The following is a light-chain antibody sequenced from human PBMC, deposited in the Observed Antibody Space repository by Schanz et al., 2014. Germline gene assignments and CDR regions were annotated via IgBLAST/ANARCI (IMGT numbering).Light chain of an antibody. Sequence: QSVLTQPPSASGTPGQRVTISCSGSSSNIGRNPVNWYQQLPGTAPKLLMYSNNQRPSGVPDRFSGSKSGTSASLAISGLQSEDEADYYCAAWDDSLNGVFGGGTKVTVL. CDR1: SSNIGRNP. J-gene: IGLJ3*02. CDR3: AAWDDSLNGV. V-gene: IGLV1-44*01. CDR2: SNN.